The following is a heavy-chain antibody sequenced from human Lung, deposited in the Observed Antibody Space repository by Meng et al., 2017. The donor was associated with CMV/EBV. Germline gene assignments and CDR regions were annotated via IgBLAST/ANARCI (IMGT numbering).Heavy chain of an antibody. CDR1: GYTFSTYT. Sequence: QWQLGQAGFELKKPWASVKVSCKASGYTFSTYTINWVRQAHGRGLEWMGWISTNTGTPTYTQGFTGRFVFSLDTSVSTAYLQISSLKAEDTAVYYCARGGNFDPWGQGTLVTVSS. CDR3: ARGGNFDP. CDR2: ISTNTGTP. D-gene: IGHD2/OR15-2a*01. J-gene: IGHJ5*02. V-gene: IGHV7-4-1*02.